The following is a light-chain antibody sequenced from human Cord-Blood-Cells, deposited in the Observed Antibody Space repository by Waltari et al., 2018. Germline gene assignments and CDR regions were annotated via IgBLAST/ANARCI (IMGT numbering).Light chain of an antibody. V-gene: IGLV3-21*03. CDR1: NIGSKS. CDR2: DDS. J-gene: IGLJ2*01. CDR3: QGWDSSSDHVV. Sequence: SYVLTQPPSVSVAPGKTARITCGGNNIGSKSVHWYQQKPGQAPVLVVYDDSDRPSGIPGRFSGSNAGNTATLTTSRVEAGDEADYYCQGWDSSSDHVVFAGGTKLTVL.